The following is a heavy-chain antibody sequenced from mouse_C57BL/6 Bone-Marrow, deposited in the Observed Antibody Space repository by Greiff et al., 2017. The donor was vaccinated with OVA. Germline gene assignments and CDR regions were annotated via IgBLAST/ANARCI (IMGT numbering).Heavy chain of an antibody. CDR3: ARFSYYYGSSPMYRYFDV. V-gene: IGHV1-72*01. CDR2: IDPTSGGP. CDR1: GYTFTSYW. Sequence: QVQLKQPGAELVKPGASVKLSCKASGYTFTSYWMHWVKQRPGRGLEWIGRIDPTSGGPKYNEKFKSKATLTVDKPSSTAYMQRSSLTSEDSAVYYCARFSYYYGSSPMYRYFDVWGTGTTVTVSS. J-gene: IGHJ1*03. D-gene: IGHD1-1*01.